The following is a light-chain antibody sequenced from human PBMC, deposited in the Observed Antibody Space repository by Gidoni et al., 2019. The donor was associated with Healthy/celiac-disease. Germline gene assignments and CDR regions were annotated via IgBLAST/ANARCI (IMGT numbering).Light chain of an antibody. CDR2: DVS. CDR3: SSDTSSSTPYV. Sequence: QSALTQPASVSGSPGQSITISCTGTSSDVGGYNYVSWYQQHPGKAPQLMIYDVSNRPSGVSNRFSGSKSGNTASLTISGLQAEDEADYYCSSDTSSSTPYVFGTGTKVTVL. CDR1: SSDVGGYNY. J-gene: IGLJ1*01. V-gene: IGLV2-14*03.